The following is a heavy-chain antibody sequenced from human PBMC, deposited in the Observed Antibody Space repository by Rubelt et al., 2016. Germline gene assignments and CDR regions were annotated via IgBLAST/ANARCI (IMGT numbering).Heavy chain of an antibody. J-gene: IGHJ4*02. Sequence: QVQLQESGPGLVKPSETLSLTCAVYGGSFSGYYWSWIRQPPGKGLEWIGEINHSGSTNYNPSLKSGVTISVDTSKNQFSLKLSSGTAADTARYYCARDSGSYFDYWGQGTLVTVSS. V-gene: IGHV4-34*10. CDR3: ARDSGSYFDY. D-gene: IGHD1-26*01. CDR1: GGSFSGYY. CDR2: INHSGST.